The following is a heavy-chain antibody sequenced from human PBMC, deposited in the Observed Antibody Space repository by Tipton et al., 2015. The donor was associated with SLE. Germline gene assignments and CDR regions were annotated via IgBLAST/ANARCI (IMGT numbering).Heavy chain of an antibody. CDR1: GDSVSSNNAA. J-gene: IGHJ3*02. V-gene: IGHV6-1*01. CDR3: ARGRGSRDAFDI. D-gene: IGHD3-10*01. CDR2: TCYRSKWYN. Sequence: GLVKPSQTLSLTCAISGDSVSSNNAAWNWIRQSPSRGLEWLGRTCYRSKWYNDYAVSVKSRITINPDTSENQFSLQLNSVTPEDAAMYYCARGRGSRDAFDIWAQGTMVAVSS.